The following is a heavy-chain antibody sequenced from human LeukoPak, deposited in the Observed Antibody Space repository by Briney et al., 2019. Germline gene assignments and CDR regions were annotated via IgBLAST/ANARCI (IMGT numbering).Heavy chain of an antibody. CDR2: ISYDGSNK. V-gene: IGHV3-30-3*01. D-gene: IGHD3-3*01. Sequence: GGSLSLSCAASGFTFSSYAMHWVRQAPGKGLEWVAVISYDGSNKYYADSVKGRFTISRDNSKNTLYLQMNSLRAEDTAVYYCARDDHTYYDFWSGYQPLNYWGQGTLVTVSS. CDR1: GFTFSSYA. CDR3: ARDDHTYYDFWSGYQPLNY. J-gene: IGHJ4*02.